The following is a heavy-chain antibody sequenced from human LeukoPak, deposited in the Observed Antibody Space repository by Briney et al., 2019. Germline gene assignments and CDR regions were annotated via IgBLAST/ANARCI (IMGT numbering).Heavy chain of an antibody. Sequence: SETLSLTCNVSGGSLSGYYWSWTRQSPGKGLEWIGYIYYSGSTDYNLSLKSRVIISIDTSKNQFSLKPSSVTAADTAVYYCARLLGSGYYPFDHWGQGTLVTVSS. CDR1: GGSLSGYY. D-gene: IGHD3-3*01. J-gene: IGHJ4*02. CDR3: ARLLGSGYYPFDH. V-gene: IGHV4-59*01. CDR2: IYYSGST.